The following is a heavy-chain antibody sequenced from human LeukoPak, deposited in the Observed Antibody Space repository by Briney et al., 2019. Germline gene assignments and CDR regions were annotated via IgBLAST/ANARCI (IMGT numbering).Heavy chain of an antibody. J-gene: IGHJ4*02. CDR3: ARDWGYGLDC. CDR2: IKQDGNEK. D-gene: IGHD3-16*01. Sequence: GGSLRLSCAGSGFTFSNNWMSWVRQAPGKGLEWVANIKQDGNEKYYVDSVKGRFTISRDSAINSLYLQMNSLRAEDTAVYYCARDWGYGLDCWGQGTLVTVSS. CDR1: GFTFSNNW. V-gene: IGHV3-7*01.